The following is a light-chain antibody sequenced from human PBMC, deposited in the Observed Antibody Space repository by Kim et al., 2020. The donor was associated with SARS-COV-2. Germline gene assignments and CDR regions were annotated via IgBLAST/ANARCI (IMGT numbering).Light chain of an antibody. J-gene: IGLJ3*02. CDR2: SNN. CDR1: SSNSGINT. CDR3: AAWDDSLIWV. Sequence: PGQRVTISCSGSSSNSGINTVNWYQQLPGTAPKLLIYSNNQRPSGVPDRFSGSKSGTSASLAISGLQSEDEDDYYCAAWDDSLIWVFGGGTQLTVL. V-gene: IGLV1-44*01.